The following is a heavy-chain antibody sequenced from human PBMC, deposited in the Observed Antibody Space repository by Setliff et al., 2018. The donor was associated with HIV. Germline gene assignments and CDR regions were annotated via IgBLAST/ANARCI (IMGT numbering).Heavy chain of an antibody. CDR3: ARDGHLYGQPFDY. CDR1: GFTFTSYW. D-gene: IGHD3-10*01. CDR2: IDHFGSEE. J-gene: IGHJ4*02. Sequence: PGGSLRLSCAASGFTFTSYWMIWVRQAPGKGLEWVASIDHFGSEENYVDSVRGRFTVSRDNTKNSLHLQLDSLSAEDAAVYFCARDGHLYGQPFDYWGQGALVTVSS. V-gene: IGHV3-7*03.